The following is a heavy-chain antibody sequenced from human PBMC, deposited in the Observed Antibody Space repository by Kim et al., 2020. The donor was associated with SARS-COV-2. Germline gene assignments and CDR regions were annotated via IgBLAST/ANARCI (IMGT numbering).Heavy chain of an antibody. D-gene: IGHD1-1*01. V-gene: IGHV3-15*01. J-gene: IGHJ4*02. Sequence: GGSLRLSCAASGFTFSNAWMSWVRQAPGKGLEWVGRIKSKTDGGTTDYAAPVKGRFTIPRDDSKNTLYLQMNSLKPEDTAVYYCTTAQVPNYFDYWGQGTLVTVSS. CDR3: TTAQVPNYFDY. CDR1: GFTFSNAW. CDR2: IKSKTDGGTT.